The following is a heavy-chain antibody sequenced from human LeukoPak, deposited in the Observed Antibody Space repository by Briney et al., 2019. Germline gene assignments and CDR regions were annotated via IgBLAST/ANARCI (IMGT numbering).Heavy chain of an antibody. J-gene: IGHJ4*02. CDR3: AREILTSPAPDYFDY. V-gene: IGHV3-48*03. Sequence: GGSLRLSCAASGFTFSSYEMNWVRQAPGKGLEWVSYISSSGSTIYYADSVKGRFTISRDNAKNSLYLQMNSLRAEDTAVYYCAREILTSPAPDYFDYWGQGTLVTVSS. CDR2: ISSSGSTI. D-gene: IGHD2-2*01. CDR1: GFTFSSYE.